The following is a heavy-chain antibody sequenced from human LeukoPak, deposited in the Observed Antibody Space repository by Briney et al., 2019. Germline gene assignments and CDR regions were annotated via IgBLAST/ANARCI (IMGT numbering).Heavy chain of an antibody. CDR1: GGSIRSYY. D-gene: IGHD3-10*01. CDR3: ARGRVRRDYYGSGSYPRAWFDP. J-gene: IGHJ5*02. CDR2: IYYSGST. V-gene: IGHV4-59*01. Sequence: SETLSLTCTVSGGSIRSYYWSWIRQPPGKGLEWVGFIYYSGSTNYNPSLKSRVTISVDTSKNQFSLKLSSVTAAGTAVYYCARGRVRRDYYGSGSYPRAWFDPWGQGTLVTVSS.